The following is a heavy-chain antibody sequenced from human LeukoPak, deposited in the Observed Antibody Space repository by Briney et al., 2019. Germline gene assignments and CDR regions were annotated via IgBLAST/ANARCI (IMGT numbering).Heavy chain of an antibody. CDR2: ISTRSSQT. CDR1: GFTFSDHY. V-gene: IGHV3-11*05. Sequence: GGSLRLSCAASGFTFSDHYMSWTRQAPGEGVEWVSYISTRSSQTDYADSVKGGCTISRDDAKDSVFLQMNSLRAEDTAVYYCARGHYGLDVWGQGTTVTVSS. CDR3: ARGHYGLDV. J-gene: IGHJ6*02.